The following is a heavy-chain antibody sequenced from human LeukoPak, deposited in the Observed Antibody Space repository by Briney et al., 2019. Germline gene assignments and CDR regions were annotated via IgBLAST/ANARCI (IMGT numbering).Heavy chain of an antibody. D-gene: IGHD4-17*01. J-gene: IGHJ4*02. Sequence: ASVKVSCKASGYTFTSYDINWVRQATGQGLEWMGWMNPNSGNTGYAQKFRGRVTMTRNTSISTAYMELSSLRSEDTAVYYCARGRSSGDPFDYWGQGTLVTVSS. CDR3: ARGRSSGDPFDY. CDR1: GYTFTSYD. V-gene: IGHV1-8*01. CDR2: MNPNSGNT.